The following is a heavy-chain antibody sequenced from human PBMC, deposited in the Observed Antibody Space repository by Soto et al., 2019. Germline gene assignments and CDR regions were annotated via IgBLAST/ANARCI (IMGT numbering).Heavy chain of an antibody. J-gene: IGHJ5*02. CDR3: AKEYSSGWTAQRNWFGP. V-gene: IGHV3-23*01. CDR1: GFTFSSYA. CDR2: ISGSGGST. Sequence: EVQLLESGGGLVQPGGSLRLSCAASGFTFSSYAMSWVRQAPGKGLEWVSAISGSGGSTYYADSVKGRFTISRDNSKNTLYLQLNSLRAEDTAVYYCAKEYSSGWTAQRNWFGPWGQGTLVTVSS. D-gene: IGHD6-25*01.